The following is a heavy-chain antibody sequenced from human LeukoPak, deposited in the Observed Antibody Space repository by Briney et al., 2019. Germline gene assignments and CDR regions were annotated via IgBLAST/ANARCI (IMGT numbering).Heavy chain of an antibody. V-gene: IGHV4-31*03. CDR3: AREQNTYGFKRGAFDI. CDR2: IYYSGST. Sequence: SQTLSLTCTVSGGSISSGGYYWSWIRQHPGKGLEWIGYIYYSGSTYYNPSLKSRVTISVDTSKNQFSLKLSSVTAADTAVYYCAREQNTYGFKRGAFDIWGQGTMVTVSS. CDR1: GGSISSGGYY. D-gene: IGHD5-18*01. J-gene: IGHJ3*02.